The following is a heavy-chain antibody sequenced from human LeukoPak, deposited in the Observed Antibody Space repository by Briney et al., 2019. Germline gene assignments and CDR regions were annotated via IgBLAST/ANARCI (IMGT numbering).Heavy chain of an antibody. CDR1: GFTFSSYS. J-gene: IGHJ4*02. D-gene: IGHD2-21*02. CDR2: ISSSSSTI. Sequence: SGGSLRLSCAASGFTFSSYSMNWVRQAPGKGLEWVSYISSSSSTIYYADSVKGRFTISRDNAKNSLYLQMNSLRAEDTAVYYCARYGGDLGVAFDYWGQGTLVPVSS. V-gene: IGHV3-48*04. CDR3: ARYGGDLGVAFDY.